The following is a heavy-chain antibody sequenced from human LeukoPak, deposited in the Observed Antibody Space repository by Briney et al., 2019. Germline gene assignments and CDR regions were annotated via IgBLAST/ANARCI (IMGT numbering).Heavy chain of an antibody. CDR1: GDNVSSNSAA. CDR3: AREDVDFDAFDI. V-gene: IGHV6-1*01. Sequence: SQTLSLTCAISGDNVSSNSAAGNWIRQSPSRGLEWLGRTYYRSKWYNDYAVSVKSRITIYPDTSKKQFSLQLNSVTPEDTAIYYCAREDVDFDAFDIWGQGTMVTVSS. J-gene: IGHJ3*02. CDR2: TYYRSKWYN. D-gene: IGHD5-24*01.